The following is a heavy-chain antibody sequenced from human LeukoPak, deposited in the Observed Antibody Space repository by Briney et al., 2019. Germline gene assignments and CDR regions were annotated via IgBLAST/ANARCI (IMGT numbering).Heavy chain of an antibody. V-gene: IGHV4-34*01. Sequence: KPSETLSLSCAVYGGSFSGYYWSWIRQPPGKGLEWIGEINHSGSTNYNPSLKSRVTISVDTSKNQFSLKLSSVTAADTAVYYCARPDYYDSSGYSRWGQGTLVTVSS. D-gene: IGHD3-22*01. CDR2: INHSGST. CDR3: ARPDYYDSSGYSR. CDR1: GGSFSGYY. J-gene: IGHJ4*02.